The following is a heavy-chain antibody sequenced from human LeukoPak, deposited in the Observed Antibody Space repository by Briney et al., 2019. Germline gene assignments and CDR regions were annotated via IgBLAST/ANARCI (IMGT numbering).Heavy chain of an antibody. Sequence: GGSLRLSCAVSGVTLSNYGMSWVRQAPGKGLEWVAGISGSGGSTNYADSVKGRFTISRDNPKNTLYLQMNSLRAEDAAVYYCARDRAITPFDYWGQGTLGTVSS. CDR2: ISGSGGST. V-gene: IGHV3-23*01. CDR3: ARDRAITPFDY. CDR1: GVTLSNYG. D-gene: IGHD4-23*01. J-gene: IGHJ4*02.